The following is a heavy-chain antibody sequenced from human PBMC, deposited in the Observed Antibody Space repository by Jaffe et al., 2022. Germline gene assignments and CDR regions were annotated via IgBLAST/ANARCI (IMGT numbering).Heavy chain of an antibody. CDR2: INHSGST. Sequence: QVQLQQWGAGLLKPSETLSLTCAVYGGSFSGYYWSWIRQPPGKGLEWIGEINHSGSTNYNPSLKSRVTISVDTSKNQFSLKLSSVTAADTAVYYCARGRGMYSRGGVLWFDYWGQGTLVTVSS. CDR3: ARGRGMYSRGGVLWFDY. J-gene: IGHJ4*02. D-gene: IGHD6-13*01. CDR1: GGSFSGYY. V-gene: IGHV4-34*01.